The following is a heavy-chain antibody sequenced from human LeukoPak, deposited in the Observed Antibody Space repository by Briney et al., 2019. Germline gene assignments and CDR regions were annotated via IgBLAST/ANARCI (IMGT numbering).Heavy chain of an antibody. V-gene: IGHV1-69*01. D-gene: IGHD6-13*01. J-gene: IGHJ4*02. Sequence: SAKVSCKASGGTFSSYAISWVRQAPGQGLEWMGGIIPIFGTANYAQKFQGRVTITADESTSTAYMELSSLRSEDTAVYYCASPRGSSQIFDYWGQGTLVTVSS. CDR2: IIPIFGTA. CDR1: GGTFSSYA. CDR3: ASPRGSSQIFDY.